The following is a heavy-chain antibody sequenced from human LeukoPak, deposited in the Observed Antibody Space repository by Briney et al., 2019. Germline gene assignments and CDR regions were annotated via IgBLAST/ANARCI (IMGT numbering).Heavy chain of an antibody. CDR2: FSGSGDST. D-gene: IGHD1-1*01. V-gene: IGHV3-23*01. Sequence: PGGSLRLSCAASGFTFSKYAMSWVRQAPGKGLEWVSGFSGSGDSTYYADSVKGRFTISRDKSKNTLYLQMNSLRAEDTAVYYCAKDFLDNRERPYYMDVWAKGTTVTVSS. CDR3: AKDFLDNRERPYYMDV. CDR1: GFTFSKYA. J-gene: IGHJ6*03.